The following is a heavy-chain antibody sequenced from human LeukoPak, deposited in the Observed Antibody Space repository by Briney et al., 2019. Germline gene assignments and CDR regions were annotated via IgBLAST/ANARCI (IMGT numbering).Heavy chain of an antibody. J-gene: IGHJ6*03. CDR1: GGTFSSYA. CDR3: AREVPDSSGYYYWSHYYYYMDV. Sequence: ASVKVSCKASGGTFSSYAISWVRQAPGQGLEWMGRINPNSGGTNYAQKFQGRVTMTRDTSISTAYMELSRLRSDDTAVYYCAREVPDSSGYYYWSHYYYYMDVWGKGTTVTVSS. CDR2: INPNSGGT. D-gene: IGHD3-22*01. V-gene: IGHV1-2*06.